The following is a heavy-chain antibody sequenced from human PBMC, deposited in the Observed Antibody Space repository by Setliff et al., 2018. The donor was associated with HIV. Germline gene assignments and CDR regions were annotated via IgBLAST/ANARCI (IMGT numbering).Heavy chain of an antibody. J-gene: IGHJ6*03. CDR1: GGSFSGYY. D-gene: IGHD1-26*01. CDR2: INHSGCT. CDR3: ARRRPPPSGLYSAYYMDV. Sequence: PSETLSLTCAVYGGSFSGYYCFWIRQPPGKGLEWIGEINHSGCTNYNPSLKSRVTIGVDTSKNQFSLKLTSVTAADAAVYYCARRRPPPSGLYSAYYMDVWGTGTTVTVSS. V-gene: IGHV4-34*01.